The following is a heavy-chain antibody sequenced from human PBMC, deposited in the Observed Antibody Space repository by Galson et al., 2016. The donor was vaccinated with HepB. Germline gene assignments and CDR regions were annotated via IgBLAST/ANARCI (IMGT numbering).Heavy chain of an antibody. CDR3: AHRVATGNFDS. CDR2: IFWDDDK. CDR1: GFSLDTTGVG. J-gene: IGHJ4*02. Sequence: PALVKPTQTLTLTCTFSGFSLDTTGVGVGWIRQPPGKALEWLALIFWDDDKRYSPSLKSRLTITKDTSKNQLVLTMTNMDPVDTATYYCAHRVATGNFDSWGQGTLVTVSS. V-gene: IGHV2-5*02. D-gene: IGHD2-21*02.